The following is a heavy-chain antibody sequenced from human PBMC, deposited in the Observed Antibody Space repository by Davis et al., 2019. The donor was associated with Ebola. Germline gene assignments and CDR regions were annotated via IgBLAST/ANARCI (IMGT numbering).Heavy chain of an antibody. V-gene: IGHV1-69*13. J-gene: IGHJ6*02. CDR2: IIPIFGTA. CDR3: ARERAGWRFGELSRYYYYYGMDV. CDR1: GGTFSSYA. Sequence: SVKVSCKASGGTFSSYAISWVRQAPGQGLEWMGGIIPIFGTANYEQKFQGRVTITADESTSTAYMELSSLRSEDTAVYYCARERAGWRFGELSRYYYYYGMDVWGQGTTVTVSS. D-gene: IGHD3-10*01.